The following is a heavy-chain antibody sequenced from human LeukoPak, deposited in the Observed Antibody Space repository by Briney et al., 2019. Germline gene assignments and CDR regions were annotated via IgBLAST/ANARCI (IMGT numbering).Heavy chain of an antibody. CDR2: IYYSRST. CDR3: ASLRSIAFDI. CDR1: GGSISIYY. J-gene: IGHJ3*02. V-gene: IGHV4-59*01. Sequence: SETLSLTCTVSGGSISIYYWSWIRQPPGKGREWIGYIYYSRSTNYNPSLKSRVTISVDTSKHQFSLKLSSVTAADTAVYYCASLRSIAFDIWGQGTMVTVSS. D-gene: IGHD6-6*01.